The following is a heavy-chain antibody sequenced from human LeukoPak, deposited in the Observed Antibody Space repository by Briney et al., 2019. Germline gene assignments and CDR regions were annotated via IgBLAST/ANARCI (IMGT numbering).Heavy chain of an antibody. CDR3: ARVLYHY. V-gene: IGHV3-21*01. CDR1: GFTFSSYS. Sequence: GGSLRLSCAASGFTFSSYSMNWVRQAPGKGLEWVSSISSSSNYIYYADSVKGRFTISRDNAKNSLYLRMNSLRAEDTAVYYCARVLYHYWGQGTLVTVSS. J-gene: IGHJ4*02. D-gene: IGHD2-15*01. CDR2: ISSSSNYI.